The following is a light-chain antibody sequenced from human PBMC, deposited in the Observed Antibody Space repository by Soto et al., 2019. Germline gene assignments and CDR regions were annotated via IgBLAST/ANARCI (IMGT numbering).Light chain of an antibody. CDR1: QAIGND. J-gene: IGKJ1*01. CDR2: DAT. V-gene: IGKV1-5*01. Sequence: DIQMTQSPSSLSAAVGDRVTITCRASQAIGNDLNWYQQKPGKAPKLLIHDATSLESGVPSRFSGSGSGTEFTLTISSLQPDDFATYYCQQYSSYWTFAQGTKVDIK. CDR3: QQYSSYWT.